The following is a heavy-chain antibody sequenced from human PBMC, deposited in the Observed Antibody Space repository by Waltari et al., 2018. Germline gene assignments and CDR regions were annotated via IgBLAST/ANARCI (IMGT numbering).Heavy chain of an antibody. D-gene: IGHD1-26*01. J-gene: IGHJ4*02. CDR2: IYTSGST. CDR1: GGCISSHY. V-gene: IGHV4-4*07. Sequence: QVQLQESGPGLVKPSETLSLTCTGPGGCISSHYWSWIRQPARQGLEWIGRIYTSGSTNYNPSLKSRVTMSVDTSKNQFSLKLSSVTAADTAVYYCARAYSGSYYFDYWGQGTLVTVSS. CDR3: ARAYSGSYYFDY.